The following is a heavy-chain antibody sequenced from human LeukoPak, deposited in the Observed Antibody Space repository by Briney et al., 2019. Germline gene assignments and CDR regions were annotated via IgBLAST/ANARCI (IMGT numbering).Heavy chain of an antibody. D-gene: IGHD3-10*01. J-gene: IGHJ4*02. V-gene: IGHV3-23*01. Sequence: GGSLRLSCAASGFSFNIYAMNWVRQAPGKGLEWVSTISGNDGSTYYADSVKGRFTISRDNFKNTLFLRMNNLRAEDTAVYYCAKSYGSGSYYPDYWGQGTLVTVSS. CDR2: ISGNDGST. CDR1: GFSFNIYA. CDR3: AKSYGSGSYYPDY.